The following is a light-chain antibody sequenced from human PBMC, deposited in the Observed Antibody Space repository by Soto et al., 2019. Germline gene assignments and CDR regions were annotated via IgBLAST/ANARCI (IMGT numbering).Light chain of an antibody. J-gene: IGLJ1*01. V-gene: IGLV2-14*01. CDR2: DVS. CDR1: SSDVGVYNY. Sequence: QSALTQPASVSGSPGQSITISCTGTSSDVGVYNYVSWYQQHPGKVPKLMIYDVSNRPSGVSNRFSGSKSGNTASLTISGLQAEDEADYYCSSYTSSSTPYVFGTGTKLTVI. CDR3: SSYTSSSTPYV.